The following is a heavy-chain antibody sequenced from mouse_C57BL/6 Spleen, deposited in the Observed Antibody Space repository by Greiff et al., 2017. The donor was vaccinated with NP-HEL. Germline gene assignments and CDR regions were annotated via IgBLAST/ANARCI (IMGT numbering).Heavy chain of an antibody. V-gene: IGHV1-52*01. D-gene: IGHD2-4*01. CDR2: IDPSDSET. Sequence: QVQLKQSGAELVRPGSSVKLSCKASGYTFTSYWMHWVKQRPIQGLEWIGNIDPSDSETHYNQKFKDKATLTVDKSSSTAYMQLSSLTSDDSAVYYWASSYYDYDGFAYWGQGTLVTVSA. J-gene: IGHJ3*01. CDR1: GYTFTSYW. CDR3: ASSYYDYDGFAY.